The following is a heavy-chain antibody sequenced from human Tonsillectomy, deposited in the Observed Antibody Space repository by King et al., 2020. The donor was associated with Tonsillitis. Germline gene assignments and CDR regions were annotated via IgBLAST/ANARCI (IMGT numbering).Heavy chain of an antibody. CDR2: LYSGGTT. Sequence: VQLVESGGGLVQPGGSLRLSCAASGFTVSSNFMTWVRQAPGKGLEWVSLLYSGGTTDYADSVKGRFTISRDNSKNTRYLQMNSLRAEDTAVYYCARWWTSDVYGSSDAFDIWGQGTMVTVSS. D-gene: IGHD5/OR15-5a*01. CDR3: ARWWTSDVYGSSDAFDI. CDR1: GFTVSSNF. V-gene: IGHV3-66*01. J-gene: IGHJ3*02.